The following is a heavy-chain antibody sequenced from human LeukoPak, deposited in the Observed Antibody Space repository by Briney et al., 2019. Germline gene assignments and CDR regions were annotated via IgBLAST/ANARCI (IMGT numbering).Heavy chain of an antibody. CDR3: ARHDYGGNSPFDY. CDR1: GGSISSYY. J-gene: IGHJ4*02. CDR2: IYYSGST. D-gene: IGHD4-23*01. Sequence: PSETLSLTCTVSGGSISSYYWSWIRQPPGKGLEWIGYIYYSGSTNYNPSLKSRVTISVDTSKNQFSLKLSSVTAADTAVYYCARHDYGGNSPFDYWGQGTLVTVPS. V-gene: IGHV4-59*08.